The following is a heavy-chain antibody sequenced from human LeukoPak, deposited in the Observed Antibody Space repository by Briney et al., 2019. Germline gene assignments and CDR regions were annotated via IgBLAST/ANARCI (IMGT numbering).Heavy chain of an antibody. CDR1: GFTFSNYG. D-gene: IGHD3-10*01. CDR3: ARLYYYNSGRSYPSIYFNY. Sequence: GGSLRLSCAASGFTFSNYGMHWVRQAPGKGLEWVAVISYDGSNKYYADSVKGRFTISRDNSKNTLYLQMNSLRAEDTAKYYCARLYYYNSGRSYPSIYFNYWGQGTLVTVSS. J-gene: IGHJ4*02. V-gene: IGHV3-30*03. CDR2: ISYDGSNK.